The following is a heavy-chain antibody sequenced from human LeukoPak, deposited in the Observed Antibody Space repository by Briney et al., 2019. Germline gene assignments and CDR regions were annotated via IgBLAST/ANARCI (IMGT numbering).Heavy chain of an antibody. J-gene: IGHJ4*02. CDR3: ASRGYCSGGSCSDFDY. Sequence: PSETLSLTCAVYGGPFSGYYWSWIRQPPGKGLEWIGEINHSGSTNYNPSLKSRVTISVDTSKNQFSLKLSSVTAADTAVYYCASRGYCSGGSCSDFDYWGQGTLVTVSS. V-gene: IGHV4-34*01. CDR1: GGPFSGYY. D-gene: IGHD2-15*01. CDR2: INHSGST.